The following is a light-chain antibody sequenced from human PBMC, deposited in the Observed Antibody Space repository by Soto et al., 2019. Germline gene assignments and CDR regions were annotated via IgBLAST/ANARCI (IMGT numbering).Light chain of an antibody. CDR3: QYFYSTLFS. Sequence: DIQMTQSPSSLSASVGDRVTITCRASQTIIRYLNWYQQKPGRAPNLLIYAASSLHTGVPSRFSSSWSRTEFSLSISSLQSEDSATYFCQYFYSTLFSFGPGTRVEIK. CDR1: QTIIRY. V-gene: IGKV1-39*01. J-gene: IGKJ3*01. CDR2: AAS.